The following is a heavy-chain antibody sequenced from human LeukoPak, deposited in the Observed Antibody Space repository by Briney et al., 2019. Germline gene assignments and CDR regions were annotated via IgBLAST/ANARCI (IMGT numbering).Heavy chain of an antibody. CDR2: ISYDGSNR. CDR3: AREVVDYVWGSYRPRVFDY. D-gene: IGHD3-16*02. V-gene: IGHV3-30-3*01. J-gene: IGHJ4*02. CDR1: GFTFTNYY. Sequence: GGSLRLSCAASGFTFTNYYMTWVRQAPGKGLEWVALISYDGSNRYYADSVKGRFTISRDNSNNMLFLQMNSLRAEDTAVYYCAREVVDYVWGSYRPRVFDYWGQGTLVTVSS.